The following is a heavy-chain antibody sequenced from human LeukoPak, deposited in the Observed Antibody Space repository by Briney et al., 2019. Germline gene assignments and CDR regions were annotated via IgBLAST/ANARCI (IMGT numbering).Heavy chain of an antibody. Sequence: SETLSLTCTVSGGSISSSSYYWGWIRQPPGKGLEWIGSIHYSGSTYYNPSLKSRVTISVDTSKNQFSLKLSSVTAADTAVYYCARPYGGNSVWYFDLWGRGTLVTVSS. CDR2: IHYSGST. CDR1: GGSISSSSYY. V-gene: IGHV4-39*01. J-gene: IGHJ2*01. CDR3: ARPYGGNSVWYFDL. D-gene: IGHD4-23*01.